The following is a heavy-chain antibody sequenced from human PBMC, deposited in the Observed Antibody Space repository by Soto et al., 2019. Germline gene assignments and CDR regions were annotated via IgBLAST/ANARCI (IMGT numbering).Heavy chain of an antibody. CDR2: ISCDGSNK. D-gene: IGHD4-17*01. Sequence: GGSLRLSCAASGFTFSSYAMHWVRQAPGKGLEWVAVISCDGSNKYYADSVKGRFTISVDTSKNQFSLKLSSVTAADTAVYYCARGWGGTTGGWAFDIWGQGTMVTVSS. V-gene: IGHV3-30-3*01. CDR1: GFTFSSYA. J-gene: IGHJ3*02. CDR3: ARGWGGTTGGWAFDI.